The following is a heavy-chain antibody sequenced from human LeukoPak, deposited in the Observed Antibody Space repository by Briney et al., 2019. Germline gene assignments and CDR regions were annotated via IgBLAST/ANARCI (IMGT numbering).Heavy chain of an antibody. J-gene: IGHJ4*02. D-gene: IGHD5-18*01. CDR1: GYTFTNYA. CDR3: TRSPEHGYSYNVDY. CDR2: INTNTGNP. V-gene: IGHV7-4-1*02. Sequence: ASVKVSCKASGYTFTNYALNWVRQAPGQGLEWMGWINTNTGNPTYAQGFTGRFVFSLDTSVSTAYLQSSSLEAEDTAVYYCTRSPEHGYSYNVDYWGQGTLVTVSS.